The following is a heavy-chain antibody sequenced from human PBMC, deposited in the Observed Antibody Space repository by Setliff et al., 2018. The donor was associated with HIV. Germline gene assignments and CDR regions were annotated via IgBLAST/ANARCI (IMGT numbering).Heavy chain of an antibody. CDR2: INAGNGNT. CDR1: GYSFTSYT. V-gene: IGHV1-3*01. CDR3: ARDLPYGDYGRWDY. J-gene: IGHJ4*02. Sequence: ASVKVSCKASGYSFTSYTIHWVRQAPGQRLEWMGWINAGNGNTKYSQKFRGRVTFTRDTSASTAYMELSGLGFEDTAVYYCARDLPYGDYGRWDYWGQGMLVTVS. D-gene: IGHD4-17*01.